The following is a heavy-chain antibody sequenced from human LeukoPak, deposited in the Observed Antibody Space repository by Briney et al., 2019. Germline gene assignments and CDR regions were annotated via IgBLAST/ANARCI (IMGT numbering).Heavy chain of an antibody. D-gene: IGHD6-19*01. CDR3: ARAVAGKTFDY. CDR2: IIPILGIA. CDR1: GGTFSSYA. J-gene: IGHJ4*02. V-gene: IGHV1-69*04. Sequence: SVKVSCKASGGTFSSYAISWVRQAPGQGLEWMGRIIPILGIANYAQKFQGRVTITADRSTSTAYMELSSLRSEDTAVYYCARAVAGKTFDYWGQGTLVTVSS.